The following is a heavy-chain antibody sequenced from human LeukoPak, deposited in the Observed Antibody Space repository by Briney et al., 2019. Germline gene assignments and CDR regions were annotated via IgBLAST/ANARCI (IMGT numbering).Heavy chain of an antibody. CDR1: GGSVSSGSYY. CDR3: ARGFGDWGLSWFDP. J-gene: IGHJ5*02. Sequence: SETLSLTCTVSGGSVSSGSYYWSWIRQPPGKGLEWIGYIYYSGSAKYNPSLKSRVTISVDTSKNHSSLKLTSVTAADTAVYYCARGFGDWGLSWFDPWGQGTLVTVSS. CDR2: IYYSGSA. D-gene: IGHD3-10*01. V-gene: IGHV4-61*03.